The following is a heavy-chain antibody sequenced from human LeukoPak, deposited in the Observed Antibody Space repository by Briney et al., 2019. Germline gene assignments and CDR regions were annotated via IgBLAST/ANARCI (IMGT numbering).Heavy chain of an antibody. CDR1: GFTFSSYA. D-gene: IGHD6-19*01. J-gene: IGHJ4*02. V-gene: IGHV3-23*01. CDR2: ISGSAYST. CDR3: AKETVAAPPIDY. Sequence: PEGSLRLSCAASGFTFSSYAMSWVRQAPGKGLEWVSAISGSAYSTYYADSVKGRFTISRDNSKNTLYLQMNSLRAEDTAVYYCAKETVAAPPIDYWGQGTLVTVSS.